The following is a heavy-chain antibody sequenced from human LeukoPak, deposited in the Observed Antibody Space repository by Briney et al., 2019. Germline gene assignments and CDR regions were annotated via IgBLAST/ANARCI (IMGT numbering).Heavy chain of an antibody. CDR3: ARQGLPYVGALDAFDI. CDR1: GYSFTSYW. D-gene: IGHD1-26*01. J-gene: IGHJ3*02. Sequence: GESLKISCKGSGYSFTSYWIGWVRPMPGKGLEWMGIIYPGDSDTRYSPSFQGQVTISADKSISTAYLQWSSLKASDTAMYYCARQGLPYVGALDAFDIWGQGTMVTVSS. V-gene: IGHV5-51*01. CDR2: IYPGDSDT.